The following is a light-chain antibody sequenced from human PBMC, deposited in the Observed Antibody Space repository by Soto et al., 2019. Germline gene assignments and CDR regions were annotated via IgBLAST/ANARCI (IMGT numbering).Light chain of an antibody. CDR2: GAS. Sequence: EIVLTQSPGTLSLSPGQRATLSCRASQSVSSSYLAWYQQKPGQAPRLLIFGASTRATGIPDRFSGSGSGTDLTLTISRLEPEDFAVYFCQQYSTSPRTFGQGTKVEIK. J-gene: IGKJ1*01. V-gene: IGKV3-20*01. CDR3: QQYSTSPRT. CDR1: QSVSSSY.